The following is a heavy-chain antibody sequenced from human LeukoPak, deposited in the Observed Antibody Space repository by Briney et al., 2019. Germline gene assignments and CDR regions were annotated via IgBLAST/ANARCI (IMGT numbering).Heavy chain of an antibody. CDR3: ARDRIGGSYYYYYGMDV. V-gene: IGHV1-46*01. J-gene: IGHJ6*02. CDR1: GYTFTSYY. D-gene: IGHD2-15*01. Sequence: GASVKVSCKASGYTFTSYYMHWVRQAPGQGLEWMGIINPSGGSTSYAQKFQGRVTITADESTSTAYMELSSLRSEDTAVYYCARDRIGGSYYYYYGMDVWGQGTTVTVSS. CDR2: INPSGGST.